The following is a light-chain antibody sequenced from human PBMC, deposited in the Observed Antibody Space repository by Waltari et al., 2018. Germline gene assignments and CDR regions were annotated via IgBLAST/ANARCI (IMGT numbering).Light chain of an antibody. CDR3: QQSRSFPTT. V-gene: IGKV6-21*01. CDR1: QSIGTS. J-gene: IGKJ4*01. Sequence: EIVLNQSPDIQSVPPQGKVTITCRASQSIGTSLHWYQQKPGQTPKPLITYASVSFSGVPSRFTGSGSGTDFTLTISSLEAEDAATYYCQQSRSFPTTFGGGTKVEIK. CDR2: YAS.